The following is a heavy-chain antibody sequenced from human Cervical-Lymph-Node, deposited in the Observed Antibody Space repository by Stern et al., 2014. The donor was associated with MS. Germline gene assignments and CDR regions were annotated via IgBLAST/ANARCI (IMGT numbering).Heavy chain of an antibody. CDR3: ATIKLEVAC. V-gene: IGHV1-46*03. CDR1: GYTFTNYR. Sequence: DQLVESGAEVKMPGASVKVSCKASGYTFTNYRIHWMRQAPGQGLEWMGIINPSGGSTSYAQKFQGRLTMTRDTSTSTVYMELSSLRSEDTAVYYCATIKLEVACWGKGTLVTVSS. D-gene: IGHD2-15*01. CDR2: INPSGGST. J-gene: IGHJ4*02.